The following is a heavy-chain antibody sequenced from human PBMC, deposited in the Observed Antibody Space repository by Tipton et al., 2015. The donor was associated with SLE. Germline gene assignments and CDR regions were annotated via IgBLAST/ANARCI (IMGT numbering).Heavy chain of an antibody. D-gene: IGHD6-13*01. CDR2: ISGSGGSP. J-gene: IGHJ6*03. Sequence: SLRLSCAASGFTFSSYAVSWVRQAPGKGLEWVSVISGSGGSPYYADTVKGRFTISRDNSKNTLYLQMNSLRAEDTAVYYCAKDAAAAGDTYYYYYYYMDVWGKGTTVTVSS. V-gene: IGHV3-23*01. CDR3: AKDAAAAGDTYYYYYYYMDV. CDR1: GFTFSSYA.